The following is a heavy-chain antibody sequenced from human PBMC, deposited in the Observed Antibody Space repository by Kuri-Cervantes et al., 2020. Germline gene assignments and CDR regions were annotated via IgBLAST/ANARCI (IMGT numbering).Heavy chain of an antibody. V-gene: IGHV1-18*01. CDR1: GYTFTSYG. Sequence: ASVKVSCKASGYTFTSYGISWVRQAPGQGLEWMGWISAYNGNTNYAQKLQGRVTMTTDTSTSTAYMELSSLRSEDTAVYYCARGGITMVQGAQGYTVYYYYYMDVWGKGTTVTVSS. J-gene: IGHJ6*03. CDR2: ISAYNGNT. CDR3: ARGGITMVQGAQGYTVYYYYYMDV. D-gene: IGHD3-10*01.